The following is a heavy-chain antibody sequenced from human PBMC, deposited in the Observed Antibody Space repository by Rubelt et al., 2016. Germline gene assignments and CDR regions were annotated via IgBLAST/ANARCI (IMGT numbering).Heavy chain of an antibody. CDR1: GFPFGSHA. D-gene: IGHD2-21*02. Sequence: VHLLESGGGLVQPGGSLIRSCAASGFPFGSHAMVLVRQAPGKGLEWLAVISYAGRNQYYADSVKGRFTIARDNAKDSLYLQMHSLRDEDTAVYDCAQLVTKDYWGQGTLVTVSS. J-gene: IGHJ4*02. CDR3: AQLVTKDY. V-gene: IGHV3-30*04. CDR2: ISYAGRNQ.